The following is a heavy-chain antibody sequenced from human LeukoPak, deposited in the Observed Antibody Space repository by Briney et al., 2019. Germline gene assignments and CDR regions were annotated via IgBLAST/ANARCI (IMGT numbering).Heavy chain of an antibody. CDR2: ISSSSSYI. J-gene: IGHJ3*02. D-gene: IGHD6-13*01. CDR1: GFTFSSYS. CDR3: ARDCGSSWYQNHDAFDI. Sequence: GGSLRLSCAASGFTFSSYSMNWVRQAPGKGLEWVSSISSSSSYIYYADAVKGRFTISRDNAKNSLYLQMNSLRAEDTAVYYCARDCGSSWYQNHDAFDIWGQGTMVTVSS. V-gene: IGHV3-21*01.